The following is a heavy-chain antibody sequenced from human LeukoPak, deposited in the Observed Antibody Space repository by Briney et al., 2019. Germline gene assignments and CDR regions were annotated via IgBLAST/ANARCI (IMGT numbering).Heavy chain of an antibody. J-gene: IGHJ4*02. D-gene: IGHD4-17*01. CDR3: ARGTVTTSLNY. CDR2: MYTGGST. CDR1: GGSISSYY. V-gene: IGHV4-4*07. Sequence: KPSETLSLTCTVSGGSISSYYWTWIRQPAGKGLEWIGRMYTGGSTNYNPSLKSRVTMSVDTSKNQFSLKLTPVTAADTAVYYCARGTVTTSLNYWGQGTLVTVSS.